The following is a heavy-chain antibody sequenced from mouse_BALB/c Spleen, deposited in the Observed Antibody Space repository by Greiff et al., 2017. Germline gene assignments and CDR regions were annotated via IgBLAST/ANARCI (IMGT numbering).Heavy chain of an antibody. CDR1: GFAFSSYD. J-gene: IGHJ4*01. CDR2: ISSGGGST. D-gene: IGHD2-4*01. V-gene: IGHV5-12-1*01. Sequence: EVKLVESGGGLVKPGGSLKLSCAASGFAFSSYDMSWVRQTPEKRLEWVAYISSGGGSTYFPDTVKGRCTISRDNAKNTLYLQMSSLKSEDTAMYYCARHGHYDYEDAMDYWGQGTSVTVSS. CDR3: ARHGHYDYEDAMDY.